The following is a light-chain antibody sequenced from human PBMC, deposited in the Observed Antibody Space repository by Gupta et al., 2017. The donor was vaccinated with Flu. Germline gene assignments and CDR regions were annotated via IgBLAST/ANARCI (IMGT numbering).Light chain of an antibody. J-gene: IGLJ3*02. CDR3: QSYDNSVSGSV. CDR2: GNS. Sequence: QSVLTQPPSVSGAPGQRVTISCTGSSSKIGADYDVHWYQQLPGTAPKLLIYGNSNRPSGVPDRFSGSKSGTSASLAITGLQAEDEADYYCQSYDNSVSGSVFGGGTKLTVL. V-gene: IGLV1-40*01. CDR1: SSKIGADYD.